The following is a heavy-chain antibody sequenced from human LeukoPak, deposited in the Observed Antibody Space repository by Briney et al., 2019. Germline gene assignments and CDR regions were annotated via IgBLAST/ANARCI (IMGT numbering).Heavy chain of an antibody. J-gene: IGHJ4*02. CDR3: ARGTAGYHSSYFDY. CDR1: GFTFCSPW. D-gene: IGHD3-16*02. Sequence: HPGGSLRLSCAASGFTFCSPWMHWVRQAPGKGLVWVSRINSDGSATAYADSVKGRFTISRDNAENTLYLQMNSLRAEDTAAYYCARGTAGYHSSYFDYWGQGTLVTVSS. V-gene: IGHV3-74*01. CDR2: INSDGSAT.